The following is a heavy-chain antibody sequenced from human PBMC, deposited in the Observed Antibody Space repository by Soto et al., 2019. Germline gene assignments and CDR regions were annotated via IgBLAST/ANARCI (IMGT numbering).Heavy chain of an antibody. V-gene: IGHV3-30*03. Sequence: QVQLVESGGGVVQPGRSLRLSCAASGFTFSSYGMHWVRQAPGKGLEWVAVISYDGSNKYYAAYVKGRFTISRDNSKNTLYLQMNSLRAEDTAVYYCAVGTTGYFDYWGQGTLVTVSS. D-gene: IGHD5-12*01. CDR3: AVGTTGYFDY. CDR1: GFTFSSYG. CDR2: ISYDGSNK. J-gene: IGHJ4*02.